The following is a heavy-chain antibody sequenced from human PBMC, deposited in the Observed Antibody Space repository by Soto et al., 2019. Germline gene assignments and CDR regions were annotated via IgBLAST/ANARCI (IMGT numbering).Heavy chain of an antibody. J-gene: IGHJ4*02. CDR2: IYSGGST. Sequence: QPXGSLRLSCAAAGFTVSSNYMSWVRQAPGKGLEWVSVIYSGGSTYYADSVKGRFTISRDNSKNTLYLQMNSLRAEDTAVYYCARSSNSIAAAGTGFDSWGQGTLVTVSS. CDR1: GFTVSSNY. V-gene: IGHV3-53*01. D-gene: IGHD6-13*01. CDR3: ARSSNSIAAAGTGFDS.